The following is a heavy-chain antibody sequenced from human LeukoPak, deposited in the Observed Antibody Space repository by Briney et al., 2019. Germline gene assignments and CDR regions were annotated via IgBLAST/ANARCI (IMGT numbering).Heavy chain of an antibody. CDR3: ARGRSSGWCDY. D-gene: IGHD6-19*01. CDR2: INHSGST. CDR1: GGSFSGYY. J-gene: IGHJ4*02. V-gene: IGHV4-34*01. Sequence: SETLSLTCAVYGGSFSGYYWSWIRQPPGKGLEWIREINHSGSTNYNPSLKSRVTISVDTSKNQFSLKLSSVTAADTAVYYCARGRSSGWCDYWGQGTLVTVSS.